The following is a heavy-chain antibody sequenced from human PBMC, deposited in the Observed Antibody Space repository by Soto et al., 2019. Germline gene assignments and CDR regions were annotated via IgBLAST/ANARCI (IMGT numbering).Heavy chain of an antibody. CDR1: GFTFSSYA. CDR2: ISGSGGST. V-gene: IGHV3-23*01. J-gene: IGHJ4*02. Sequence: EVQLLESGGGLVQPGGSLRLSCAASGFTFSSYAMSWVRQAPGKGLEWVSAISGSGGSTYYADSVKGRFTISRDNSKNTLDLQMNSLSAEDTAVYYCAKGELWFGESDYWGQGTLVTVSS. D-gene: IGHD3-10*01. CDR3: AKGELWFGESDY.